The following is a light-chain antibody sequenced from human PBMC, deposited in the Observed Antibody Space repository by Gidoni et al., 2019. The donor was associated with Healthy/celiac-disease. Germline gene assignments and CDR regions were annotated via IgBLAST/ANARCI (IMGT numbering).Light chain of an antibody. CDR1: QSISSY. V-gene: IGKV1-39*01. J-gene: IGKJ4*01. Sequence: DIQMTHSPSSLSAAVGDRVTITCRASQSISSYFNWYQQKPGKAPKLLIYAASSLQSGVPSRFSGSGAGTYFTLTISSLQPEDFATYYCQQSYSTPLTFGGGTKVEIK. CDR2: AAS. CDR3: QQSYSTPLT.